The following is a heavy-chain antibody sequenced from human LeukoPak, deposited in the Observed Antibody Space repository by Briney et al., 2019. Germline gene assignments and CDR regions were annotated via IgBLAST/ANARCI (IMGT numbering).Heavy chain of an antibody. CDR2: IYTSGST. V-gene: IGHV4-4*07. D-gene: IGHD3-16*01. Sequence: SSETLSLTCTVSGGSISTYYWNWIRQPAGKGLEWIGRIYTSGSTNYNPSLKSRVTMSVDTSKNQFSLKLSSVTAADTAVYYCARTPPPQIMITFGGVTNHFDYWGQGTLVTVSS. CDR1: GGSISTYY. J-gene: IGHJ4*02. CDR3: ARTPPPQIMITFGGVTNHFDY.